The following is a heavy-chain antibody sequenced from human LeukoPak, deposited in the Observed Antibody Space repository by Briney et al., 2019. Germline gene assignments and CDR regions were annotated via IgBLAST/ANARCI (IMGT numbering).Heavy chain of an antibody. CDR1: GYTFTSYY. D-gene: IGHD3-22*01. J-gene: IGHJ3*02. V-gene: IGHV1-46*01. Sequence: RASVTVSCKASGYTFTSYYMHWVRQAPGQGLEWMGLINPSGGSTSYAQKFQGRVTMTRDMSTSTVYMELSSLRSEDTAVYYCARDLRDDSSGYYEPILAFDIWGQGTMVTVSS. CDR3: ARDLRDDSSGYYEPILAFDI. CDR2: INPSGGST.